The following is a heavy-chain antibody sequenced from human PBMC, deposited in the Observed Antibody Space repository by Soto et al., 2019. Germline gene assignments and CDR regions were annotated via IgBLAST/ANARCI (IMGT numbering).Heavy chain of an antibody. CDR3: AREMYSSTSYYYYYGMDV. Sequence: VHLVQSGAEVKEPGSSVKVSCKASGGTFSSYTINWVRQAPGQGLEWMGRIIPILGVANYAQKFQGRVTITADKSTSTAYMELSSLRSEDTAVYYCAREMYSSTSYYYYYGMDVWGQATTVTVSS. J-gene: IGHJ6*02. CDR2: IIPILGVA. D-gene: IGHD6-13*01. CDR1: GGTFSSYT. V-gene: IGHV1-69*08.